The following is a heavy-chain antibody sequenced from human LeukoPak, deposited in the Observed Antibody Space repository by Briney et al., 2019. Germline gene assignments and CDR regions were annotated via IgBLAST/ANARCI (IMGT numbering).Heavy chain of an antibody. V-gene: IGHV3-21*01. D-gene: IGHD3-10*01. CDR2: ISSSSSYI. CDR3: ARDTNTMVRGVIGY. Sequence: GGSLRLSCAASGFTFSSYSMNWVRQAPGKGLGWVSSISSSSSYIYYADSVKGRFTISRDNAKNSLYLQMNSLRAEDTAVYYCARDTNTMVRGVIGYWGQGTLVTVSS. CDR1: GFTFSSYS. J-gene: IGHJ4*02.